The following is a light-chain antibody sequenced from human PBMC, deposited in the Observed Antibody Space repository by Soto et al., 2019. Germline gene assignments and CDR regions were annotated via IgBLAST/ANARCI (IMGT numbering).Light chain of an antibody. Sequence: QSALTQPASVSGSPGQSITISCTGTSSDVGGYNYVSWYQQHPGKAPKVMIYDVTNRPSGVSNRFSGSKSGNTASLTISGLQAENEADYYCGSYSSSSALVFCGVTKVTVL. CDR1: SSDVGGYNY. J-gene: IGLJ3*02. V-gene: IGLV2-14*01. CDR3: GSYSSSSALV. CDR2: DVT.